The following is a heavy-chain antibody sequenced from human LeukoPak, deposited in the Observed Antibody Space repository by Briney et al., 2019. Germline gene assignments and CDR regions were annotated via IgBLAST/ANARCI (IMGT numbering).Heavy chain of an antibody. V-gene: IGHV4-59*12. J-gene: IGHJ3*02. Sequence: SETLSLTCTVSGGSISSYYWSWIRQPPGKGLEWIGEIYHSGSTNYNPSLKSRVTISLNKSKNQFSLKLSSVPAADTAVYYCARVGSHGGDDAFDIWGQGTMVTVSS. CDR2: IYHSGST. D-gene: IGHD1-26*01. CDR1: GGSISSYY. CDR3: ARVGSHGGDDAFDI.